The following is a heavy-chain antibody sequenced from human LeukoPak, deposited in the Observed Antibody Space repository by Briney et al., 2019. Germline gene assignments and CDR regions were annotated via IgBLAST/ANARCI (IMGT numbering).Heavy chain of an antibody. CDR2: IWYDGSNK. Sequence: GGSLRLSCAASGFTFSSYGMHWVRQAPGKGLEWVAVIWYDGSNKYYADSVKGRLTISRDNSKNTLYLQMNSLRAEDTAVYYCARDRRGSGSFDYWGQGTLVTVSS. CDR1: GFTFSSYG. V-gene: IGHV3-33*01. J-gene: IGHJ4*02. D-gene: IGHD3-10*01. CDR3: ARDRRGSGSFDY.